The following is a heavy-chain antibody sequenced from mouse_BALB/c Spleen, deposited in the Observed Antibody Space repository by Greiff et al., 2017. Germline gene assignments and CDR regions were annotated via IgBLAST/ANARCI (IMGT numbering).Heavy chain of an antibody. CDR3: ARGGYYYGSLYAMDY. J-gene: IGHJ4*01. CDR2: ISYSGST. V-gene: IGHV3-2*02. Sequence: VQLKESGPGLVKPSQSLSLTCTVTGYSITSDYAWNWIRQFPGNQLEWMGYISYSGSTSYNPSLKSRISITRDTSKNQFFLQLNSVTTEDTATYYCARGGYYYGSLYAMDYWGQGTSVTVSS. D-gene: IGHD1-1*01. CDR1: GYSITSDYA.